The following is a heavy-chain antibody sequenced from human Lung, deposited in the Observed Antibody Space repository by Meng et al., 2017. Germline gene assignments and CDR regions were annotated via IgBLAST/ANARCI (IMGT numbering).Heavy chain of an antibody. J-gene: IGHJ4*02. D-gene: IGHD4-11*01. CDR3: ARGPTTMAHDFDY. V-gene: IGHV4-34*01. Sequence: QWQLQQRGAGLLKPSDTLSLTCVVSGGYFSDYCWSWFRQPPGKGLEWIGEINHSGSTNYNPSLESRATISVDTSQNNLSLKLSSVTAADSAVYYCARGPTTMAHDFDYWGQGTLVTVSS. CDR2: INHSGST. CDR1: GGYFSDYC.